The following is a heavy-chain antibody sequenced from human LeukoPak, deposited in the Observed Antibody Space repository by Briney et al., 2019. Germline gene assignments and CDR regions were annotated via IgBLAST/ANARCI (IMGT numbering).Heavy chain of an antibody. CDR2: ISCSSSYV. J-gene: IGHJ4*02. CDR3: ARDLRYGGNSRPVLAWDY. CDR1: GHPHRECY. D-gene: IGHD4-23*01. V-gene: IGHV3-11*05. Sequence: GGPLTLLCVAWGHPHRECYVSWMRRAPGKALVCVSYISCSSSYVDYADSVKGRFTISRDNAKNSLHLQMKSLRAEDTAVYCCARDLRYGGNSRPVLAWDYWGQGTLVTVSS.